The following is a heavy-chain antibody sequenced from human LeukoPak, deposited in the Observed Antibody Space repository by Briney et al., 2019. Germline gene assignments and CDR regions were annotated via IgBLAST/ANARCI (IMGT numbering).Heavy chain of an antibody. V-gene: IGHV5-51*01. D-gene: IGHD3-3*01. J-gene: IGHJ6*02. Sequence: GEPLKISCKGSGYSFTSYWIGWVRQMPGKGLEWMGIIYPGDSDTRYSPSFQGQVTISADKSISTAYLQWSSLKASDTAMYYCAGPISPYYDFWSGSRPYYYYGMDVWGQGTTVTVSS. CDR3: AGPISPYYDFWSGSRPYYYYGMDV. CDR2: IYPGDSDT. CDR1: GYSFTSYW.